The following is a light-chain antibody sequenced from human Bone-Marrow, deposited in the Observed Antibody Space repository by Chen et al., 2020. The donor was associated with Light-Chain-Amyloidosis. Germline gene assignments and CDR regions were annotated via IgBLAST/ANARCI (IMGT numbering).Light chain of an antibody. CDR3: CSYAGSPLYV. CDR2: EVT. CDR1: SSDVGRYDF. Sequence: QSALPQPASVSGSPGQSITISCTGTSSDVGRYDFVSWYQQHAGKAPKLMIYEVTKRPSGVSNRFSGSKSGNPASLTISGLQAEDEADYYCCSYAGSPLYVFGTGTKVSVL. V-gene: IGLV2-23*02. J-gene: IGLJ1*01.